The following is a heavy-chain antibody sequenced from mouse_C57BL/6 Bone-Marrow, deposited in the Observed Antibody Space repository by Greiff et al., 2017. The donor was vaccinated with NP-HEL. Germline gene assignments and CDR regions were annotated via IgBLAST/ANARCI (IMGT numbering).Heavy chain of an antibody. CDR3: ARCHLPFDV. Sequence: VQLQQPGAELVRPGTSVKLSCKASGYTFTSYWMHWVKQRPGQGLEWIGVIDPSDSYTNYNQKFKGKATLTVDTSSSTAYMQLSSLTSEDSAVYYCARCHLPFDVWGTGTTVTVSS. CDR1: GYTFTSYW. D-gene: IGHD5-5*01. V-gene: IGHV1-59*01. CDR2: IDPSDSYT. J-gene: IGHJ1*03.